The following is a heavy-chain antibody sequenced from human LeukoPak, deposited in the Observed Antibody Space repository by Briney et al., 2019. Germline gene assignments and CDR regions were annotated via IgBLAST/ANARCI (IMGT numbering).Heavy chain of an antibody. V-gene: IGHV3-21*01. D-gene: IGHD2-15*01. CDR3: ARVRYCSGGSCYSPFDY. Sequence: PGGSLRLSCAASGFTFSSYSMNWVRQAPGKGLEWVSSISSSSSYIYYADSVKGRFTISRDNAKNSPYLQMNSLRAEDTAVYYCARVRYCSGGSCYSPFDYWGQGTLVTVSS. J-gene: IGHJ4*02. CDR1: GFTFSSYS. CDR2: ISSSSSYI.